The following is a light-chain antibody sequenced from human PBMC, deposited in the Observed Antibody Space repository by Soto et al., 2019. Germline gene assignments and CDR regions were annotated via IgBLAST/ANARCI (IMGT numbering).Light chain of an antibody. CDR1: QSVLYSSNNKNY. J-gene: IGKJ2*01. CDR3: QHYYSTPYT. Sequence: DIVMTQSPDSLAVSLGERATINCKSSQSVLYSSNNKNYLAWYQQKPGQPPKLLIYWASTRESGVPDRFSGSGSGTDFTLTINSLQAEDVAVYYCQHYYSTPYTFGQGTELHIK. CDR2: WAS. V-gene: IGKV4-1*01.